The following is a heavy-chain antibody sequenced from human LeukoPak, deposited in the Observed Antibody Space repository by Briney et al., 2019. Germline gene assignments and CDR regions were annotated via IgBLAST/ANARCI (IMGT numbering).Heavy chain of an antibody. V-gene: IGHV3-33*08. D-gene: IGHD2-2*01. CDR3: ALGEYQLLPDY. Sequence: GGSLRLSRAATGFNFSSYGMHWVRQAPGKGLEWVAVIWSDGSNKYYADSVKGRFTISRDNSKNTLYLQMNSLRAEDTAVYYRALGEYQLLPDYWGQGTLVTVSS. CDR1: GFNFSSYG. J-gene: IGHJ4*02. CDR2: IWSDGSNK.